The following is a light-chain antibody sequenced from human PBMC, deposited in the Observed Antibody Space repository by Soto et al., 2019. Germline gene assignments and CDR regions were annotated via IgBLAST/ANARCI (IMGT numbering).Light chain of an antibody. V-gene: IGKV3-15*01. Sequence: EVVMTQSPATLSVSPGERATLSCRASQSVDNRLAWYQYTPGQAPRLLIYGASNRATGVPAKFSGSGSGTEFTLTITSLQSEDFALYYCQQYGDWPRTFGQGTKVEI. CDR1: QSVDNR. CDR2: GAS. CDR3: QQYGDWPRT. J-gene: IGKJ1*01.